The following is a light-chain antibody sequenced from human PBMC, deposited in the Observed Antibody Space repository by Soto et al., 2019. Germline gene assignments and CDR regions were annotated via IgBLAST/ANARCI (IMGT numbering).Light chain of an antibody. CDR3: SSYTSTSSYV. Sequence: QSVLTQPPSASGSPGQSVTISCTGTSSDIGGYNSVSWYQQHPGKAPRLMIYEVSNRPSGISNRFSGSKSGNTASLTISGLQADDEADYYCSSYTSTSSYVFGTGTKVTVL. J-gene: IGLJ1*01. CDR1: SSDIGGYNS. V-gene: IGLV2-14*01. CDR2: EVS.